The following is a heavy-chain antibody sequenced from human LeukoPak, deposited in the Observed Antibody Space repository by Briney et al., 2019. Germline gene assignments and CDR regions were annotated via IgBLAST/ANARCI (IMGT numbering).Heavy chain of an antibody. CDR1: GFTFSSYS. Sequence: GGSLRLPCAASGFTFSSYSMNWVRQAPGKGLEWVSSISSSSSTIYYADSVKGRFTISRDNAKNSLYLQMNSLRAEDTAVYYCAELGITMIGGVWGKGTTVTISS. V-gene: IGHV3-48*04. D-gene: IGHD3-10*02. CDR3: AELGITMIGGV. CDR2: ISSSSSTI. J-gene: IGHJ6*04.